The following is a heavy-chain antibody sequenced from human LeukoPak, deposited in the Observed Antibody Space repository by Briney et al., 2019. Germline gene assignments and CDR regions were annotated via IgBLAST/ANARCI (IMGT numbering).Heavy chain of an antibody. CDR1: GGTFSSYA. CDR2: IIPILGIA. Sequence: SVKVSCKASGGTFSSYAISWVRQAPGQGLGWMGRIIPILGIANYAQKFQGRVTITADKSTSTAYMELSSLRSEDTAVYYCAGHGLIVVAPFDYWGQGTLVTVSS. CDR3: AGHGLIVVAPFDY. J-gene: IGHJ4*02. V-gene: IGHV1-69*04. D-gene: IGHD3-22*01.